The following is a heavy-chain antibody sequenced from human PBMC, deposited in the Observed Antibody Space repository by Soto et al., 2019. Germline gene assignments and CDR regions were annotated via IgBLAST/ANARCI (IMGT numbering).Heavy chain of an antibody. V-gene: IGHV5-51*01. Sequence: GESMKISCKGSGYSFTSYWIGWVRQMPGKGLEWMGIIYPGDSDTRYSPSFQGQVTISADKSISTAYLQWSSLKASDTAMYYCARLSGCSSTSCYTHMDVWGQGTTVTVSS. CDR2: IYPGDSDT. J-gene: IGHJ6*02. D-gene: IGHD2-2*02. CDR3: ARLSGCSSTSCYTHMDV. CDR1: GYSFTSYW.